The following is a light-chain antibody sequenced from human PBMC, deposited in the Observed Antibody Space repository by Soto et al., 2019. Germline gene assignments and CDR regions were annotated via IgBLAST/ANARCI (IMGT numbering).Light chain of an antibody. CDR3: QQYSSFSRT. J-gene: IGKJ1*01. Sequence: DIQMTQSPSTLSASVGDRFTITFLASQTISSWLAWYQQKPGKAPELLIYDASTLESGVPSRFSGSGSGTEFSLTISSLQPDDFATFYCQQYSSFSRTFGQGTKVDI. CDR1: QTISSW. V-gene: IGKV1-5*01. CDR2: DAS.